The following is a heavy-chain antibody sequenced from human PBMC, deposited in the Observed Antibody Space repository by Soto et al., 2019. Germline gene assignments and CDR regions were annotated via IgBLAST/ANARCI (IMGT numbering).Heavy chain of an antibody. V-gene: IGHV3-15*07. CDR3: TATLTYYYLPSGQKFYYPGMDV. CDR1: GFTFSNAW. CDR2: IKSKNEGGTI. D-gene: IGHD3-10*02. Sequence: EIQLVESGGGPVKPGGSLRLSCAASGFTFSNAWMDWVRQVPGKGLEWVGRIKSKNEGGTIDYAAPVKGRFTISRDDSKNSLFMQMNSLQIEETAVYYCTATLTYYYLPSGQKFYYPGMDVWGEGNTVTVSP. J-gene: IGHJ6*04.